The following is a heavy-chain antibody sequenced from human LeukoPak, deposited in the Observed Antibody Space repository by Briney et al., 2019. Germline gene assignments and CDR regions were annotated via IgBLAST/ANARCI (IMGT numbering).Heavy chain of an antibody. Sequence: SETLSLTCTVSGGSISSYYWSWIRQPPGKGLEWIGSIYHSGSTYYNPSLKSRVTISVDTSKNQFSLKLSSVTAADTAVYYCARDVRITMVRGYYYYMDVWGKGTTVTVSS. D-gene: IGHD3-10*01. CDR2: IYHSGST. CDR1: GGSISSYY. V-gene: IGHV4-38-2*02. CDR3: ARDVRITMVRGYYYYMDV. J-gene: IGHJ6*03.